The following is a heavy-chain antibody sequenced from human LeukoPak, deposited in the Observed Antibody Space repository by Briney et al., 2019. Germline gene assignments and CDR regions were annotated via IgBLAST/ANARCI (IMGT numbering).Heavy chain of an antibody. Sequence: PSETLSLTCTVSGGSISSSSYHWGWIRQPPGKGLEWIGYIYYSGSINYSPSLKSRVTISIDTSKSQFSLRLNSVTAADTAVYYCARGPYYFGSGNDYNRFNVVYWGQGTLVTVSS. D-gene: IGHD3-10*01. CDR2: IYYSGSI. CDR1: GGSISSSSYH. CDR3: ARGPYYFGSGNDYNRFNVVY. J-gene: IGHJ4*02. V-gene: IGHV4-61*05.